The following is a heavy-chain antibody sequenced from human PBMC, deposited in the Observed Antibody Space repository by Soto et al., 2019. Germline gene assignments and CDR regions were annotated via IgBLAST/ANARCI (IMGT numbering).Heavy chain of an antibody. J-gene: IGHJ3*02. V-gene: IGHV3-23*01. CDR2: ISGSGGST. CDR1: G. Sequence: GFSRILQDQGKGLEWVSAISGSGGSTYYADSVKGRFTISRDNSKNTLYLQMNSLRAEDTAVYYCEKVKDSSGYFGAFDIWGQGTMVTVSS. CDR3: EKVKDSSGYFGAFDI. D-gene: IGHD3-22*01.